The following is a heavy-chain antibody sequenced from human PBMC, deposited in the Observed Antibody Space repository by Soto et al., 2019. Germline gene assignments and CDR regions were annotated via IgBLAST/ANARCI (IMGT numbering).Heavy chain of an antibody. CDR3: TTDRPDNTYYYDSSGYYFDY. V-gene: IGHV3-15*07. J-gene: IGHJ4*02. CDR2: IKSKTDGGTT. Sequence: PGGSLRLSCAASGFTFSNAWMNWVRQAPGKELEWVSRIKSKTDGGTTDYAAPVKGRFTISRDDSKNTLYLQMNSLKTEDTAVYYCTTDRPDNTYYYDSSGYYFDYWGQGTLVTVSS. D-gene: IGHD3-22*01. CDR1: GFTFSNAW.